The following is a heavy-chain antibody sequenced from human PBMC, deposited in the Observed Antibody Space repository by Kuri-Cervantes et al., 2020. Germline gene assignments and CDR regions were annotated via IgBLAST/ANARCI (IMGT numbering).Heavy chain of an antibody. CDR1: GYSLTSYW. V-gene: IGHV5-51*01. J-gene: IGHJ4*02. CDR2: IYPGDSDT. CDR3: ARRYYYDSSGYYDY. Sequence: KVSCKGSGYSLTSYWIGWVRQMPGKGLEWMGIIYPGDSDTRYSPSFQGQVTISADKSISTAYLQWSSLKASDTAMYYCARRYYYDSSGYYDYWGQGTLVTVSS. D-gene: IGHD3-22*01.